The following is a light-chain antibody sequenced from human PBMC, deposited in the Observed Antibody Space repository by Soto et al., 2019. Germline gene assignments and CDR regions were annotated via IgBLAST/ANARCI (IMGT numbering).Light chain of an antibody. V-gene: IGKV1-5*01. CDR2: DAS. CDR1: QSVSSW. Sequence: DIKITQSPSTLSSSVGDRVSITCRASQSVSSWLAWYQQKPGKAPTLLMYDASSLESGVSSRFSGSGSGTEFTLTISSLQPDDFATYFCQQYDSYPLTFGGVTKVDIK. CDR3: QQYDSYPLT. J-gene: IGKJ4*01.